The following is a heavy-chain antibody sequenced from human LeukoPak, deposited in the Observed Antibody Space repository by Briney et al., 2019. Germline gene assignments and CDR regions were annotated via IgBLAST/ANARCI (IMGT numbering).Heavy chain of an antibody. J-gene: IGHJ4*02. Sequence: GGSLRLSCAASGFTFSSYAMSWVRQAPGKGLEWVSAISGSGGSTYYADSVKGRFTISRDNSKNTLYLQMNSLRAEDTAVYYCATRGAAAGTFDYWGQGTLVTVSS. CDR2: ISGSGGST. CDR3: ATRGAAAGTFDY. V-gene: IGHV3-23*01. CDR1: GFTFSSYA. D-gene: IGHD6-13*01.